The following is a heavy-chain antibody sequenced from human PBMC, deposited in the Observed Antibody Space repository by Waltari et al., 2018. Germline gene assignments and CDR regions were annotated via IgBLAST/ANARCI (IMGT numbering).Heavy chain of an antibody. CDR1: GGSFSGYY. D-gene: IGHD3-16*02. J-gene: IGHJ5*02. CDR3: ARTDTYRSRRFDP. V-gene: IGHV4-34*01. CDR2: INHSGST. Sequence: QVQLQQWGAGLLKPSETLSLTCAVYGGSFSGYYWSWIRQPPGKGLEWIGEINHSGSTNYNPSLKSRVTISVDTSKNQFSLKLSSVTAADTAVYYCARTDTYRSRRFDPWGQGTLVTVSS.